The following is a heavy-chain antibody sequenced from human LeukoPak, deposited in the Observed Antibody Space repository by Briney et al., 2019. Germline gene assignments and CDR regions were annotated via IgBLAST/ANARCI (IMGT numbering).Heavy chain of an antibody. V-gene: IGHV4-39*01. CDR2: IYYSGST. CDR3: ARLMVYAIPHWYFDL. CDR1: GGAISSSSYY. D-gene: IGHD2-8*01. Sequence: SETLSLTCTVSGGAISSSSYYWGWIRQPPGKGLEWIGSIYYSGSTYYNPSLKSRVTISVDTSKNQFSLKLSSVTAADTAVYYCARLMVYAIPHWYFDLWGRGTLVTVSS. J-gene: IGHJ2*01.